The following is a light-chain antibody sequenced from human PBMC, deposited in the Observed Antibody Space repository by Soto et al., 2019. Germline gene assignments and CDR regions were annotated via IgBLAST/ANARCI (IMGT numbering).Light chain of an antibody. Sequence: EIVMTQSPATLSVSPGERATLSCRASQRVSSNLAWYQQRPGQAPRLLIYGASSRAAGVPARFSGSGSETEFTLTISSLQSEDFAVYYCQQYNNWPPGTFGQGTKVDIK. J-gene: IGKJ1*01. V-gene: IGKV3-15*01. CDR2: GAS. CDR3: QQYNNWPPGT. CDR1: QRVSSN.